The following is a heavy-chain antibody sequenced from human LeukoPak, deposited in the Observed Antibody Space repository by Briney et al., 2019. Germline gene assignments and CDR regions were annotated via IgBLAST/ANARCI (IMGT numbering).Heavy chain of an antibody. J-gene: IGHJ3*02. CDR3: ARDWTYYDFWSGPADAFDI. D-gene: IGHD3-3*01. CDR1: GGSISSSSYY. CDR2: IYYSGST. Sequence: SETLSLTCTVSGGSISSSSYYWGWIRQPPGKGLEWIGSIYYSGSTYYNPSLKSRVTISVYTSKTQFSLKLRSVTAADTAVYYCARDWTYYDFWSGPADAFDIWGQGTMVTVSS. V-gene: IGHV4-39*07.